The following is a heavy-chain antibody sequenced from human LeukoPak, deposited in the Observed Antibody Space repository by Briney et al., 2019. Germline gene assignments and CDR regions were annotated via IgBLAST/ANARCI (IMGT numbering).Heavy chain of an antibody. V-gene: IGHV3-74*01. CDR3: ARQGVDY. Sequence: GGSLRLSCVASGFTFSSYWMHWVRHAPGKGLVWVSRINSDGSTTTYADSVKGRFTISRDNAKNTVYLQMNSLRAEDTAVYYCARQGVDYWGQGTLVTVSS. CDR2: INSDGSTT. D-gene: IGHD3-10*01. J-gene: IGHJ4*02. CDR1: GFTFSSYW.